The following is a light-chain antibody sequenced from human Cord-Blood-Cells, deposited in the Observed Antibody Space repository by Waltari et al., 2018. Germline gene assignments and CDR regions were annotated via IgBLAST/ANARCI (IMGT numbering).Light chain of an antibody. CDR3: QAWDSSTWV. CDR1: TLGAKY. Sequence: SYELTQPPSVSVSPGQTATIPCPGDTLGAKYACWYQQKPGQSPVLVIYQDSKRPSGIPERFSGSNSGNTATLTISGTQAMDEADYYCQAWDSSTWVFGGGTKLTVL. V-gene: IGLV3-1*01. CDR2: QDS. J-gene: IGLJ3*02.